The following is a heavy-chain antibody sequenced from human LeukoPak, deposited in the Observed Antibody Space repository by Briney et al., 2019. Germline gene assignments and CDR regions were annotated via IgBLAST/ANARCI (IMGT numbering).Heavy chain of an antibody. D-gene: IGHD3-3*01. CDR2: IKQDGSEK. CDR1: GFTFSSYW. V-gene: IGHV3-7*01. CDR3: ARESGTDYGMDV. J-gene: IGHJ6*02. Sequence: PGGSLRLSCAASGFTFSSYWMNWVRQAPGKGLEWVANIKQDGSEKYYVDSVRGRFTISRDNAKNSLFLQMNSLRAEDTAVYYCARESGTDYGMDVWGQGTTVTVSS.